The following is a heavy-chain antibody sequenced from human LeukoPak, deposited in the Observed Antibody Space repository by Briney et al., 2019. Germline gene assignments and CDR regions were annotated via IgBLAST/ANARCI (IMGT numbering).Heavy chain of an antibody. CDR2: IKSDGST. CDR3: ARAPSEIGGYYPEYFRH. V-gene: IGHV3-74*01. Sequence: PGGSLRLSCAASGFTFSSYWMHWVRQAPEKGLVWVSRIKSDGSTNYADSVKGRFTISRDNAKNTVSLQMNSLRAEDTGVYYCARAPSEIGGYYPEYFRHWGQGTPVTVSS. J-gene: IGHJ1*01. CDR1: GFTFSSYW. D-gene: IGHD3-22*01.